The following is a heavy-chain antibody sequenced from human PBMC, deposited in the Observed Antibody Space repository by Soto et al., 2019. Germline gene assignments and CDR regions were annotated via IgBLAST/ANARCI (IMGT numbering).Heavy chain of an antibody. D-gene: IGHD2-15*01. V-gene: IGHV1-3*01. J-gene: IGHJ4*02. CDR2: IHAGNGNT. CDR3: ARGVAFLDY. CDR1: GYTFSSYA. Sequence: GASVKVSCKASGYTFSSYAIHWVRQAPGQGLEWMGWIHAGNGNTKYSQSFQGRVTISRDTSATTAYMELNSLRSEDTAVYYCARGVAFLDYWGQGTLVIVSS.